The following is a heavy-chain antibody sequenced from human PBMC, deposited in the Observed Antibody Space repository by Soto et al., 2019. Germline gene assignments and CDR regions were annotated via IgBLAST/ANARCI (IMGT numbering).Heavy chain of an antibody. CDR1: GGTFSSYA. D-gene: IGHD1-1*01. J-gene: IGHJ5*02. V-gene: IGHV1-69*06. CDR3: ARGAWIKAQYNWFDT. Sequence: KVSCKASGGTFSSYAISWVRQAPGQGLEWMGGIIPIFGTANYAQKFQGRVTITADKSTSTAYMELSSLRSEDTAVYYCARGAWIKAQYNWFDTWGQGTLVTVSA. CDR2: IIPIFGTA.